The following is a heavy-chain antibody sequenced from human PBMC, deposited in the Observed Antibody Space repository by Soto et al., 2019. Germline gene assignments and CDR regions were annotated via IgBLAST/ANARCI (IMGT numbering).Heavy chain of an antibody. CDR2: MKPNSGDT. Sequence: QVQLVQSGAEVKKPGASVKVSCKASGYTFTGYYMHWVRQAPGQGLEWMGWMKPNSGDTNYAQKLQGWVTMTRDTSISTAYRELTRLKSDDTAVYYCAAAPCSVGNGRFDNWGQGTLVTVSP. D-gene: IGHD2-15*01. CDR3: AAAPCSVGNGRFDN. V-gene: IGHV1-2*04. J-gene: IGHJ4*02. CDR1: GYTFTGYY.